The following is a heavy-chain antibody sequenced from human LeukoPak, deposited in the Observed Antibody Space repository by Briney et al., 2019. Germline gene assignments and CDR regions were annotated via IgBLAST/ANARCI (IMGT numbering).Heavy chain of an antibody. CDR3: AKEPEEGGSRSMDV. V-gene: IGHV3-11*01. D-gene: IGHD2-15*01. CDR2: ISSSGSTI. J-gene: IGHJ6*03. CDR1: GFTFSDYY. Sequence: GGSLRLSCAASGFTFSDYYMSWIRQAPGEGLEWVSYISSSGSTIYYADPVKGRFTISRDNAKNSLYLQMNSLRAEDTAVYYCAKEPEEGGSRSMDVWGKGTTVTISS.